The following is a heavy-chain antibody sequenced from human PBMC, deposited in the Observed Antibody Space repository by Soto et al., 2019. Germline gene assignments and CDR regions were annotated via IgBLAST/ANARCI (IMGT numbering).Heavy chain of an antibody. V-gene: IGHV1-8*01. J-gene: IGHJ5*02. CDR1: GYTFTSYD. Sequence: QVQLVQSGAEVKKPGASVKVSCKASGYTFTSYDIHWVRQATGQGLEWMGWMNPNSGNTGYAQKFQGRVTMTRNTSISTAYMEMSSLRSEDTDVYYCAREMSAAGTGWFDPWGQGTLVTVSS. CDR2: MNPNSGNT. D-gene: IGHD6-13*01. CDR3: AREMSAAGTGWFDP.